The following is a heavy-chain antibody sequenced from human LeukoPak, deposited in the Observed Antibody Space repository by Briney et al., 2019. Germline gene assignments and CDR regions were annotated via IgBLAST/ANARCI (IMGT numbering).Heavy chain of an antibody. CDR1: EFTFSNYW. V-gene: IGHV3-74*01. J-gene: IGHJ4*02. CDR3: ARQPDY. Sequence: GGSLRLSCAASEFTFSNYWMHWVRQAPGKGLVWVSHINSDGSRTNYAASVKGRFTISRDNAKNTLYLQMNSLRAEDTAVYYCARQPDYWGQGTLVTVSS. D-gene: IGHD1-14*01. CDR2: INSDGSRT.